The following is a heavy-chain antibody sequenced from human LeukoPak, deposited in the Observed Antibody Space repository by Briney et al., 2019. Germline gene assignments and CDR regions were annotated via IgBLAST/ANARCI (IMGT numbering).Heavy chain of an antibody. CDR2: IYHSGST. Sequence: PSETLSFTCAVSGGSISSSNWWSWVRQPPGKGLEWIGEIYHSGSTNYNPSLKSRVTISVDKSKNQFSLKLSSVTAADTAVYYCARYCSGGSCYFDYWSQGTLVTVSS. V-gene: IGHV4-4*02. CDR3: ARYCSGGSCYFDY. D-gene: IGHD2-15*01. J-gene: IGHJ4*02. CDR1: GGSISSSNW.